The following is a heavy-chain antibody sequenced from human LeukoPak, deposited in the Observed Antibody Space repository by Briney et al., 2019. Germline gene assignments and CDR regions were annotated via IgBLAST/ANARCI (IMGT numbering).Heavy chain of an antibody. CDR2: MNPNSGNT. CDR1: GYSFTSYD. CDR3: ARDSPLRGFDY. J-gene: IGHJ4*02. V-gene: IGHV1-8*01. D-gene: IGHD3/OR15-3a*01. Sequence: ASVKVSCKASGYSFTSYDINWVRQATGQGLEWMGWMNPNSGNTGYAQKFQGRVTTTRNTFISTAYMELSSLRSEDTAVYYCARDSPLRGFDYWGQGTLVTVSS.